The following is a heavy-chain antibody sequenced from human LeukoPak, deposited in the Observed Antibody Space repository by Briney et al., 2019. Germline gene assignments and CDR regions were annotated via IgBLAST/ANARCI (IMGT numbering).Heavy chain of an antibody. CDR3: ASNTGYYYDSSGYQEGENFDY. CDR1: GFTFSSYA. CDR2: ISNSGGST. J-gene: IGHJ4*02. Sequence: GGSLRLSCAASGFTFSSYAMSWVRQAPGKGLEWVSVISNSGGSTYYADSVKGRFTISRDNAKNSLYLQMNSLRDEDTAVYYCASNTGYYYDSSGYQEGENFDYWGQGTLVTVSS. V-gene: IGHV3-23*01. D-gene: IGHD3-22*01.